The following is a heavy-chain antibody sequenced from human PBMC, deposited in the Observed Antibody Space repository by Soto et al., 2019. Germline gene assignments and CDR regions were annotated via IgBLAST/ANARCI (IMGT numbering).Heavy chain of an antibody. V-gene: IGHV5-51*01. Sequence: GESLKISCKGSGYSFTSYWIGWVRQMPGKGLEWMGIIYPGDSDTRYSPSFQGQVTISADKSISTAYLQWSSLKASDTAMYYCAGLPSRRIQLWLFDYWGQGTLVTVSS. CDR3: AGLPSRRIQLWLFDY. CDR2: IYPGDSDT. CDR1: GYSFTSYW. J-gene: IGHJ4*02. D-gene: IGHD5-18*01.